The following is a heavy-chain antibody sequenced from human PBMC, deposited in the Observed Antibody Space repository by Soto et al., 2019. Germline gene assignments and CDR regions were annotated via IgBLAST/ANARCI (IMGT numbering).Heavy chain of an antibody. V-gene: IGHV4-34*01. D-gene: IGHD2-15*01. Sequence: LSLTCAVYGGSFSGYYWSWIRQPPGKGLEWIGEINHSGSTNYNPSLKSRVTISVDTSKNQFSLKLSSVTAADTAVYYCARGGPGLSRIYYYYGMDVWGQGTTVTVSS. CDR1: GGSFSGYY. J-gene: IGHJ6*02. CDR3: ARGGPGLSRIYYYYGMDV. CDR2: INHSGST.